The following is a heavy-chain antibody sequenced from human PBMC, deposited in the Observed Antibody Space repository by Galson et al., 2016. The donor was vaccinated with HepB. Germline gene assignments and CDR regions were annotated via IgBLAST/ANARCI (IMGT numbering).Heavy chain of an antibody. Sequence: SLRLSCAASGLTFSNFWMTWVRQAPGKRLEWVSVIRSAGDITYYADSVKGRFTISRDNSKNTLYLQMDSLRAEDTAIYYCALPNWITTIAVGWFDSWGQGTLVTVSS. CDR1: GLTFSNFW. D-gene: IGHD3-22*01. J-gene: IGHJ5*01. V-gene: IGHV3-23*01. CDR2: IRSAGDIT. CDR3: ALPNWITTIAVGWFDS.